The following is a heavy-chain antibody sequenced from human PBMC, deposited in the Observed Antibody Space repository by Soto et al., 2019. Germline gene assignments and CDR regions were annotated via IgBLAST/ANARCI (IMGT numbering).Heavy chain of an antibody. CDR3: ARFRSGSYRQYYYGMDV. Sequence: ASVKVSCKASGYTFTGYYMHWVRQAPGQGLEWMGWINPNSGGTNYAQKFLGWVTMTRDTSISTAYMELSRLRSDDTAVYYFARFRSGSYRQYYYGMDVWGQGTTVTVSS. CDR2: INPNSGGT. D-gene: IGHD3-10*01. J-gene: IGHJ6*02. CDR1: GYTFTGYY. V-gene: IGHV1-2*04.